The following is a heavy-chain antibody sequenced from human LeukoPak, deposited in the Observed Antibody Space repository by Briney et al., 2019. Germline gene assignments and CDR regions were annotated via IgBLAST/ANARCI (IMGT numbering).Heavy chain of an antibody. V-gene: IGHV3-7*01. J-gene: IGHJ4*02. CDR2: IKEDGSEK. CDR1: GFTFINYW. D-gene: IGHD3-16*01. CDR3: ARDERGGPKQY. Sequence: SGGSLRLSCVASGFTFINYWMSWVRQAPGKGLEWVATIKEDGSEKKYVDSLKGRFTISRDNAKNSLYLQIDSLRAEDTAMYYCARDERGGPKQYWGQGTLVTVSS.